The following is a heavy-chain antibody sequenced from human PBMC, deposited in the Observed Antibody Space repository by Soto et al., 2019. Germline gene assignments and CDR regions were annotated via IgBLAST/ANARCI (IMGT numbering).Heavy chain of an antibody. J-gene: IGHJ2*01. CDR2: IYSGGST. CDR1: GFTVSSNY. D-gene: IGHD5-12*01. CDR3: ARGFEYSGYATVYWYFDL. V-gene: IGHV3-66*01. Sequence: GGSLRLSCAASGFTVSSNYMSWVRQAPGKGLEWVSVIYSGGSTYYADSVKGRFTISRDNSKNTLYLQMNSLRAEDTAVYYCARGFEYSGYATVYWYFDLCGRRTLVTVSS.